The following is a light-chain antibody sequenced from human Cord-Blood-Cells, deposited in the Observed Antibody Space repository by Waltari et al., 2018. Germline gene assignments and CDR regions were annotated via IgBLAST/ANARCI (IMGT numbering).Light chain of an antibody. Sequence: EIVMTQSPATLSVSPGERATLSCMASQSVSSNLAWYQQKPGQAPRLLIYGASTRATGIPARFSGSGSGTEFTLTISSLQSEDFAVYYCQQYNNWHTFGQGTKLEIK. CDR3: QQYNNWHT. CDR1: QSVSSN. J-gene: IGKJ2*01. CDR2: GAS. V-gene: IGKV3-15*01.